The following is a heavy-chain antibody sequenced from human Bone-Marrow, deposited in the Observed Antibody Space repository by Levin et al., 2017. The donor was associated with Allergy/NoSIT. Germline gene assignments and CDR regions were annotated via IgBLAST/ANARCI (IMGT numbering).Heavy chain of an antibody. V-gene: IGHV4-34*01. CDR3: ARGATVTRRFDY. D-gene: IGHD4-17*01. Sequence: SETLSLTCAVSGMSFSGYFWSWIRQPPGKGLEWIGEIDHSGSTDYSPSLKSRVTISLDTSKNQFSLRLSSVTAADTAVYYCARGATVTRRFDYWGQGTLVTVSS. J-gene: IGHJ4*02. CDR2: IDHSGST. CDR1: GMSFSGYF.